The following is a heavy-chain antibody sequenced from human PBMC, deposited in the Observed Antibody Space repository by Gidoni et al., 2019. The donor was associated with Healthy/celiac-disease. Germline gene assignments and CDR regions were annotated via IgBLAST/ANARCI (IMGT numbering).Heavy chain of an antibody. CDR2: ISSSGSTI. CDR1: GFTFRYYY. J-gene: IGHJ6*02. V-gene: IGHV3-11*01. CDR3: ARGGYGSSKNYYYYGMDV. Sequence: QVQLVESGGGLVKPAGSLRLSCAAPGFTFRYYYMSWCRQAPGKGLEWVSYISSSGSTIYYADSVKGRFTISRDNAKNSLYLQMNSLRAEDTAVYYCARGGYGSSKNYYYYGMDVWGQGTTVTVSS. D-gene: IGHD2-2*03.